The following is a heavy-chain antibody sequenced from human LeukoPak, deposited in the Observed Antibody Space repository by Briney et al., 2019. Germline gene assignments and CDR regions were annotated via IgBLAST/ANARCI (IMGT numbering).Heavy chain of an antibody. CDR1: GGSISSSSYY. V-gene: IGHV4-39*01. CDR2: IYYSGST. CDR3: ARQVLESYDAFDI. J-gene: IGHJ3*02. Sequence: PSEILSLTCTVSGGSISSSSYYWGWIRQPPGKGLEWIGSIYYSGSTYYNPSLKSRVTISVDTSKNQFSLKLSSVTAADTAVYYCARQVLESYDAFDIWGPGTMVTVSS. D-gene: IGHD3-3*01.